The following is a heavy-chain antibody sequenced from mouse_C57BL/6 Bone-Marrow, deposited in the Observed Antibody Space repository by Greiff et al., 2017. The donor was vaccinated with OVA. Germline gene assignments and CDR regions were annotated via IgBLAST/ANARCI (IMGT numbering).Heavy chain of an antibody. V-gene: IGHV1-69*01. Sequence: VQLQQPGAELVMPGASVKLSCKASGYTFTSYWMHWVKQRPGQGLAWIGEIDPSDSYTNYNQKFKGKSTLTVDKASSTAYMQLSSLTSEDSAVYYCARLLQTGFAYWGQGTLVTVSA. CDR2: IDPSDSYT. J-gene: IGHJ3*01. D-gene: IGHD1-1*01. CDR3: ARLLQTGFAY. CDR1: GYTFTSYW.